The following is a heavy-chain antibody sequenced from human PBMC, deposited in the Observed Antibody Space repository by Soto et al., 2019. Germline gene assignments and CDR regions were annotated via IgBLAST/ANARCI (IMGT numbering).Heavy chain of an antibody. CDR1: GGSISSGGYY. V-gene: IGHV4-31*03. CDR3: ARDPAP. J-gene: IGHJ5*02. CDR2: IYNSGST. Sequence: QVQLQESGPGLVKASQTLSLTCTVSGGSISSGGYYWSWIRQHPGKGLEWIGYIYNSGSTYYNPSLQGXXTISADTSKNQFSLKLSSVTAADTAVYYCARDPAPWGQGTLVTVSS.